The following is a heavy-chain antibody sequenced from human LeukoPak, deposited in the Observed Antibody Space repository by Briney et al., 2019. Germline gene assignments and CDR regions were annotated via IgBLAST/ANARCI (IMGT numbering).Heavy chain of an antibody. Sequence: GSLRLSCAASGFTFSNAWMSWVRQAPGKGLEWVGRIKSKTDGGTTDYAAPVKGRFTISRDDSKNTLYLQMNSLKTEDTAVYYCTTDAPFGEFGFDPWGQGTLVTVSS. V-gene: IGHV3-15*01. D-gene: IGHD3-10*01. CDR2: IKSKTDGGTT. CDR3: TTDAPFGEFGFDP. J-gene: IGHJ5*02. CDR1: GFTFSNAW.